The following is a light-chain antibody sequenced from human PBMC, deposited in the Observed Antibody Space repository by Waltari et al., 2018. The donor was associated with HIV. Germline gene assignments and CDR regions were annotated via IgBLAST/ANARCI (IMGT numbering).Light chain of an antibody. CDR3: GTWDRSLGGGV. CDR2: DID. Sequence: QSVLTQPPSVSAAPGQKVAISCSVSSSNIGTDYVSWYQHVPGSAPKLLIYDIDKRPSGTPDRFSGSKSGASAPLYITGLQTGYGADYYCGTWDRSLGGGVFGGGTKLTVL. J-gene: IGLJ3*02. V-gene: IGLV1-51*01. CDR1: SSNIGTDY.